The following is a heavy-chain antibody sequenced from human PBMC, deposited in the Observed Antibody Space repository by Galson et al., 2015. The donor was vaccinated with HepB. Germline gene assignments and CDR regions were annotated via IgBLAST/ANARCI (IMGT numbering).Heavy chain of an antibody. CDR2: IYPGDSDT. CDR1: GYSFTSYW. CDR3: ARHVDTAMGYYYYYYMDV. J-gene: IGHJ6*03. D-gene: IGHD5-18*01. V-gene: IGHV5-51*01. Sequence: QSGAEVKKPGESLKISCKGSGYSFTSYWIGWVRQMPGKGLEWMGIIYPGDSDTRYSPSFQGQVTISADKSISTAYLQWSSLKASDTAMYYCARHVDTAMGYYYYYYMDVWGKGTTVTVSS.